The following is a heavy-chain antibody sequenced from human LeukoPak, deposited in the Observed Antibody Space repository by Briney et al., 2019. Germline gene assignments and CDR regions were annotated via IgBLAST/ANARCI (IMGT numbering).Heavy chain of an antibody. J-gene: IGHJ5*02. CDR2: ISGSGGST. CDR1: GFTFSSYA. D-gene: IGHD1-26*01. V-gene: IGHV3-23*01. Sequence: HPGGSLRLSCAASGFTFSSYAMSWVRQAPGKGLEWVSAISGSGGSTYYADSVKGRFTISRDNAKNSLYLQMNSLRAEDTAVYYCARDSLLMGATACIWFDPWGQGTLVTVSS. CDR3: ARDSLLMGATACIWFDP.